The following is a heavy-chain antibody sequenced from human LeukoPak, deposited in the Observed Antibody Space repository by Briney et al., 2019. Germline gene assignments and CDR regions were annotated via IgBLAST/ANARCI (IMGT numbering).Heavy chain of an antibody. CDR2: IYPGDSDT. CDR3: ARHRAAPSMHPDAFDI. Sequence: GESLKISCKGSGYSFTSYWIGWVRQMPGKGLEWMGIIYPGDSDTRYSPSFQGQVTISADKSISTAYLQWSSLKASDTAMYYCARHRAAPSMHPDAFDIWGQGTMVTVSS. J-gene: IGHJ3*02. CDR1: GYSFTSYW. D-gene: IGHD2/OR15-2a*01. V-gene: IGHV5-51*01.